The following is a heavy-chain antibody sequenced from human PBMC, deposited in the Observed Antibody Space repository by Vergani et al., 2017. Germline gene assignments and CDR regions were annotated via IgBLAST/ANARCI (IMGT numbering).Heavy chain of an antibody. V-gene: IGHV3-23*01. CDR3: AKFVYSSSSVRYYYYYYYMDV. J-gene: IGHJ6*03. D-gene: IGHD6-6*01. Sequence: EVQLLESGGGLVQPGGSLRLSCAASGFTFSSYAMSWVRQAPGKGLEWVSAISGSGGSTYYADSVKGRFTISRDNSKNTLYLQMNSLRAEDTAVYYCAKFVYSSSSVRYYYYYYYMDVWGKGTTVTVSS. CDR1: GFTFSSYA. CDR2: ISGSGGST.